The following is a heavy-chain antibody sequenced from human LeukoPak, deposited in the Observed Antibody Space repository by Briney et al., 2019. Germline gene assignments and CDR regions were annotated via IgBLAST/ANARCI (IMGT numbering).Heavy chain of an antibody. CDR1: GGSISSGSYY. CDR3: AGRRSCTSCYVTFDY. V-gene: IGHV4-61*02. CDR2: MYTSGST. D-gene: IGHD2-2*01. Sequence: SQTLSLTCTVSGGSISSGSYYWSWIRQPAGKGLEWIGRMYTSGSTNYNPSLKSRVTISVDTSKNQFSLKLSSVTAADTAVYYCAGRRSCTSCYVTFDYWGQGTLVTVSS. J-gene: IGHJ4*02.